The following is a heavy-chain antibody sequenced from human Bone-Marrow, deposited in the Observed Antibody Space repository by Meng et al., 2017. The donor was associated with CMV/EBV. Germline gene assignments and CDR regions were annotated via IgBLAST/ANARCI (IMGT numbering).Heavy chain of an antibody. J-gene: IGHJ3*02. V-gene: IGHV3-21*01. CDR3: ARDRRVGAIGGAFDI. Sequence: GESLKTSCAASGFTFGDYAMSWVRQAPGKGLEWVSSISSSSSYIYYADSVKGRFTISRDNAKNSLYLQMNSLRAEDTAVYYCARDRRVGAIGGAFDIWGQGTMVTVSS. CDR1: GFTFGDYA. D-gene: IGHD1-26*01. CDR2: ISSSSSYI.